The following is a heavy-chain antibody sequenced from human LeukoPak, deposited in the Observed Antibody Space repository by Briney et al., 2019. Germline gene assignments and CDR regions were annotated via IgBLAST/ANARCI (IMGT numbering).Heavy chain of an antibody. V-gene: IGHV1-24*01. D-gene: IGHD3-9*01. CDR3: ATERYFDWLFLMDY. J-gene: IGHJ4*02. CDR1: GYTLTELS. CDR2: FDPEDGET. Sequence: GASVKVSCKVSGYTLTELSMHWVRQAPGKGLEWMGGFDPEDGETIYAQKFLGRVTMTEDTSTDTAYMELSSLRSEDTAVYYCATERYFDWLFLMDYWGQGTLVTVSS.